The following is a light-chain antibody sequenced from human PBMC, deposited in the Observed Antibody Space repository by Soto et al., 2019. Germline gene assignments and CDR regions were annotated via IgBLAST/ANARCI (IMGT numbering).Light chain of an antibody. CDR1: QGISSSY. V-gene: IGKV3-20*01. CDR2: GAS. CDR3: QQYGSAPFT. J-gene: IGKJ4*01. Sequence: PDTLSLSPGERATLSCRASQGISSSYLAWYQQKPGQAPGLLIYGASSRAAGIPDRFSGSGSGTDFTLTISRLEPEDFAVYYCQQYGSAPFTFGGGTKVDIK.